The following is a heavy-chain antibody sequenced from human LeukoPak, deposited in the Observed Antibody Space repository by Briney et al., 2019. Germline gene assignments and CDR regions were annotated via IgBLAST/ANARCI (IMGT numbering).Heavy chain of an antibody. J-gene: IGHJ4*02. CDR2: IRSKANSYAT. CDR3: TNGGGMATAVPFDY. V-gene: IGHV3-73*01. Sequence: GGSLKLSCAASGFTSSGSAMHWVRQASGKGLEWVGHIRSKANSYATAYAASVKGRFTISRDDSKNTAYLQMNSLKTEDTAVYYCTNGGGMATAVPFDYWGQGTLVTVSS. D-gene: IGHD6-13*01. CDR1: GFTSSGSA.